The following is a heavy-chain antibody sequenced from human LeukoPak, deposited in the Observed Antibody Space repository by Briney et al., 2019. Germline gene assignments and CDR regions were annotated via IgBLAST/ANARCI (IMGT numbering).Heavy chain of an antibody. CDR2: ISRSGSTK. CDR1: GFTFSDYN. D-gene: IGHD2-15*01. Sequence: GGSLRLSCAASGFTFSDYNMRWIRQAPGKGLEWVSSISRSGSTKYYADSVKGRFTISRDKAKNSLFLQMNSRRAEDTAVYYCARVLRYCSGGNCYSGGLGYMDVWGKGTTVTISS. J-gene: IGHJ6*03. V-gene: IGHV3-11*01. CDR3: ARVLRYCSGGNCYSGGLGYMDV.